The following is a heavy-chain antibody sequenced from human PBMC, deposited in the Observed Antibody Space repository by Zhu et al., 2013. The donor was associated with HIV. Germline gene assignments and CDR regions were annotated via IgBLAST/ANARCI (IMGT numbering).Heavy chain of an antibody. CDR1: GYTFTSYG. CDR2: ISAYNGNT. D-gene: IGHD6-13*01. Sequence: QVQLVQSGAEVKKPGASVKVSCKASGYTFTSYGISWVRQAPGQGLEWMGWISAYNGNTNYAQKLQGRVTMTTDTSTSTAYMELRSLRSDDTAVYYCAREGSLEQLVQSYYYYGMDVVGAKGTTGHRSP. CDR3: AREGSLEQLVQSYYYYGMDV. V-gene: IGHV1-18*01. J-gene: IGHJ6*02.